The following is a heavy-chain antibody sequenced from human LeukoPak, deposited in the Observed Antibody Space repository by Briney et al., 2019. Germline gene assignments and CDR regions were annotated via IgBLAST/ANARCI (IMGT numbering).Heavy chain of an antibody. CDR1: GGTFSNYG. J-gene: IGHJ4*02. Sequence: SVKVSCKASGGTFSNYGICWVRQAPGQGLEWMGGIIPIFGTANYAQKFQGRVTITADESTATVYMELSGLRSEDTAVYYCARDITMVRRVYFDYWGQGTLVTVSS. V-gene: IGHV1-69*01. CDR3: ARDITMVRRVYFDY. CDR2: IIPIFGTA. D-gene: IGHD3-10*01.